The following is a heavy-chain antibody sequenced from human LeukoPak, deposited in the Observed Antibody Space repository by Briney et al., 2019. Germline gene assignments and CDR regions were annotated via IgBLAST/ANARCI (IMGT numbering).Heavy chain of an antibody. CDR3: AREGYSGSYWEYYFDY. CDR2: IKQDGSEK. D-gene: IGHD1-26*01. V-gene: IGHV3-7*01. Sequence: GGSLRLSCAASGFTFSSYWMSWVRQAPRKGLEWVANIKQDGSEKYYVDSVKGRSTISRDNAKNSLYLQMNSLRAEDTAVYYCAREGYSGSYWEYYFDYWGQGTLVTVSS. CDR1: GFTFSSYW. J-gene: IGHJ4*02.